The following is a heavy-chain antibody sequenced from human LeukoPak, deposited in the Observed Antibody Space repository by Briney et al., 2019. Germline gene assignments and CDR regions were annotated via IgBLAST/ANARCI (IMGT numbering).Heavy chain of an antibody. CDR1: GGTFSGYA. D-gene: IGHD6-6*01. CDR3: ARVGFSSIAAPPYYYYYYMDV. Sequence: SVKVSCKASGGTFSGYAISWVRQAPGQGLEWMGGIIPIFGTANYAQKFQGRVTITADESTSTAYMELSSLRSEDTAVYYCARVGFSSIAAPPYYYYYYMDVWGKGTTVTVSS. J-gene: IGHJ6*03. V-gene: IGHV1-69*13. CDR2: IIPIFGTA.